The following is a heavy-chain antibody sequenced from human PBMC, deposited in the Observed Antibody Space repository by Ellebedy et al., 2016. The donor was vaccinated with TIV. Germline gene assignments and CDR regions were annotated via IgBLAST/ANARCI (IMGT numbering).Heavy chain of an antibody. J-gene: IGHJ4*02. CDR1: GFTFSSYS. CDR3: ARGLTMYYFDY. CDR2: ISSSSTI. Sequence: GGSLRLSCAASGFTFSSYSMNWVRQAPGKGLEWVSYISSSSTIYYADSVKGRFTISRDNAKNPLYLQMNSLRDEDTAVYYCARGLTMYYFDYWGQGTLVTVSS. V-gene: IGHV3-48*02. D-gene: IGHD3-10*02.